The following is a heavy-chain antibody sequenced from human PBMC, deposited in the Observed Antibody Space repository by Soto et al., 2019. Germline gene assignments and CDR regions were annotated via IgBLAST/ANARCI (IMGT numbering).Heavy chain of an antibody. V-gene: IGHV4-39*01. CDR3: ARHLPKKTRRLDAFDI. Sequence: QLLESGPGLVKPSETLSLTCTVSGGSISSSSYYWGWIRQPPGKGLEWIGSIYYSGSTYYNPSLKSRVTISVDTSKNQFSLKLSSVTAADTAVYYCARHLPKKTRRLDAFDIWGQGTMVTVSS. CDR2: IYYSGST. D-gene: IGHD6-6*01. CDR1: GGSISSSSYY. J-gene: IGHJ3*02.